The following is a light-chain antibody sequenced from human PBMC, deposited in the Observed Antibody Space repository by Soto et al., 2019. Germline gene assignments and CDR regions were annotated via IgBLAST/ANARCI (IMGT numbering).Light chain of an antibody. Sequence: DIVLTQSPGTLSLSPGERATLSCRASQSVRSDFLNCYQQKPGQAPRLVIYGASIRATGIPDTFSGSGSGTYFTLTISRLKHEDFAVYYCQHYVSSRNTFGQGTKLEIK. V-gene: IGKV3-20*01. CDR2: GAS. CDR3: QHYVSSRNT. J-gene: IGKJ2*01. CDR1: QSVRSDF.